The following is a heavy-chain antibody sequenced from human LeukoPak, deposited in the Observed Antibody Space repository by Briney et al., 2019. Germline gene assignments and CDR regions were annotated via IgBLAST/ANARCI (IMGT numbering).Heavy chain of an antibody. Sequence: SETLSLTCAVYGGSFSGYYWNWIRKPPGKGLEWIGEINHRGSTNYNPSLKSRVTISVDTSKNKFSLKLSSVTAADTAVYYCASYSGTYSAFEIWGQGTLVTVYS. D-gene: IGHD1-26*01. CDR2: INHRGST. CDR1: GGSFSGYY. J-gene: IGHJ3*02. V-gene: IGHV4-34*01. CDR3: ASYSGTYSAFEI.